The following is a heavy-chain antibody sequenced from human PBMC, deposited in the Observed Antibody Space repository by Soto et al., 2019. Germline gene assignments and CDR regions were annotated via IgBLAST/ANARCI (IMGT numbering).Heavy chain of an antibody. D-gene: IGHD2-8*01. CDR2: IKSKTDGGTP. CDR3: TSNTFY. J-gene: IGHJ4*02. V-gene: IGHV3-15*07. Sequence: PGGSLRLSCAASGFTFNDAWMNWVRQAPGRGLEWVGRIKSKTDGGTPDYAAPVKGRFTISRDDSKNTLYLQMNGLKAEDTAVYYCTSNTFYWGQGTLVTVSS. CDR1: GFTFNDAW.